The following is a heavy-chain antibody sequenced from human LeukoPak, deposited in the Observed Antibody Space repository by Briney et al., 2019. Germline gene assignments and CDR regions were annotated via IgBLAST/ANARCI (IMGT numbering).Heavy chain of an antibody. CDR1: GGSISSYY. CDR3: ASADIYCSGGNCYYYGVDV. V-gene: IGHV4-59*01. J-gene: IGHJ6*02. CDR2: IHNSGTT. Sequence: SETLSLTCTVSGGSISSYYWSWIRQPPGKGLEWMGYIHNSGTTKYNPSPKSRVNILVATSKRQFYLKLSSVTAADTAVYYCASADIYCSGGNCYYYGVDVWGQGTTVTVSS. D-gene: IGHD2-15*01.